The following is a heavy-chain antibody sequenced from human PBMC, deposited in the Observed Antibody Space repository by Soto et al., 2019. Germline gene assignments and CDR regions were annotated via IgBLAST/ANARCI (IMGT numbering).Heavy chain of an antibody. V-gene: IGHV4-39*07. CDR3: ARGEWSYGYYRIGDNWFDP. CDR2: INHSGST. CDR1: GGSISSGTSY. D-gene: IGHD5-18*01. Sequence: SETLSLTCTVSGGSISSGTSYWSWIRQPPGKGLEWIGEINHSGSTNYNPSLKSRVTISVDTSKNQFSLKLSSVTAADTAVYYCARGEWSYGYYRIGDNWFDPWGQGTLVTVSS. J-gene: IGHJ5*02.